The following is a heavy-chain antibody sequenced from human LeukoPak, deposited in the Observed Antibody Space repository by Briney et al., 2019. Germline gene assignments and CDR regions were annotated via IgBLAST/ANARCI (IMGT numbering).Heavy chain of an antibody. J-gene: IGHJ6*02. CDR1: GYSFTSYW. Sequence: GESLKISCKGSGYSFTSYWFGWVRQMPGKGLEWMGIIYPGDSDTRYSPSFQGQVTISADKSISTAYLQWSSLKASDTAMYYCARSASIADPYYYYYYGMDVWGQGTTVTVSS. CDR3: ARSASIADPYYYYYYGMDV. CDR2: IYPGDSDT. D-gene: IGHD6-6*01. V-gene: IGHV5-51*01.